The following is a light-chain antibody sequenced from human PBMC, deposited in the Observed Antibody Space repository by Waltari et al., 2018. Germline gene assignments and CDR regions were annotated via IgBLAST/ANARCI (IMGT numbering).Light chain of an antibody. CDR3: QQYGRSWNT. CDR1: QSVSSNY. CDR2: GSS. V-gene: IGKV3-20*01. Sequence: EIVLTQSPGTLSLSPGERATLSCRASQSVSSNYLACYQQRPGQAPRLLIHGSSSRATGIPDRVSGSGSGTDFTLTISRLEPEDFAVYYCQQYGRSWNTFGQGTKLEIK. J-gene: IGKJ2*01.